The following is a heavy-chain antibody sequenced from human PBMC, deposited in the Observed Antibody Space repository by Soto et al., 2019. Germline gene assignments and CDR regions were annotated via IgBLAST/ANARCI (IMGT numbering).Heavy chain of an antibody. J-gene: IGHJ6*02. CDR1: GGSISSADYY. CDR3: ARAIVVTIAGMDV. Sequence: PSETLSLTCTVPGGSISSADYYWSWVRQPPGKGLEWIGYIYYSGSTFFNPSLKSRVTISKDTSRNQFSLRLNSVTAADTAVYYCARAIVVTIAGMDVWGQGTTVTVSS. CDR2: IYYSGST. D-gene: IGHD5-12*01. V-gene: IGHV4-30-4*01.